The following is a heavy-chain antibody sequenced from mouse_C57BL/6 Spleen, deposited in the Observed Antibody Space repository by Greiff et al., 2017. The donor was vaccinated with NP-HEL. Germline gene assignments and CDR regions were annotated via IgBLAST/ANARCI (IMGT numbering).Heavy chain of an antibody. V-gene: IGHV1-82*01. Sequence: VQLQQSGPELVKPGASVKISCKASGYAFSSSWMNWVKQRPGKGLEWIGRIYPGDGDTNYNGKFKGKATLTADKSSSTAYMQLSSLTSEDSAVYFCARWGAQVFAYWGQGTLVTVSA. D-gene: IGHD3-2*02. CDR3: ARWGAQVFAY. CDR2: IYPGDGDT. J-gene: IGHJ3*01. CDR1: GYAFSSSW.